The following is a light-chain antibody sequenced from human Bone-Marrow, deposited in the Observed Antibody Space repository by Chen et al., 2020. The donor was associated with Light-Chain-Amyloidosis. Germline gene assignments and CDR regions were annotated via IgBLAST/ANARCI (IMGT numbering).Light chain of an antibody. CDR2: EVT. Sequence: QSALTQPASVSGSPGQSITISCTGTSSDVGGDNHVSWYQQHPDKAPKLMIYEVTNRPSSVPDRFSGSKSANTASLTISGLQTEDEADYFCSSYTITNTLVFGSGTRVTVL. V-gene: IGLV2-14*01. J-gene: IGLJ1*01. CDR3: SSYTITNTLV. CDR1: SSDVGGDNH.